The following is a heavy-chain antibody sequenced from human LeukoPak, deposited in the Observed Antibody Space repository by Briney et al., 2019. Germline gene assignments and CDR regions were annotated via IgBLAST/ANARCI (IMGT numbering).Heavy chain of an antibody. CDR3: AKDPPPRGVFDY. CDR2: ISYDGSNK. CDR1: GFTFSSYG. J-gene: IGHJ4*02. Sequence: GGSLRLSCAASGFTFSSYGMHWVRQAPGKGLEWVAVISYDGSNKYYADSVKGRFTISRDNSKNTLYLQMNSLRAEDTAVYYCAKDPPPRGVFDYWGQGTLVTVSS. D-gene: IGHD3-10*01. V-gene: IGHV3-30*18.